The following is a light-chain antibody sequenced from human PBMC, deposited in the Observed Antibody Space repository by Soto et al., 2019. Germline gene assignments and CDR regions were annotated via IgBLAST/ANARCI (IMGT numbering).Light chain of an antibody. J-gene: IGKJ4*01. CDR2: DAS. CDR1: QSVNNH. Sequence: EIVLTQSPATLSLSPGERATLSCRASQSVNNHLAWYQQKPGQSPRLLIYDASNRATGIPARFSGSGSGTDFTLTIRSLEPEDFAVYYCQQRSYWPLTFGGGTKVEIK. CDR3: QQRSYWPLT. V-gene: IGKV3-11*01.